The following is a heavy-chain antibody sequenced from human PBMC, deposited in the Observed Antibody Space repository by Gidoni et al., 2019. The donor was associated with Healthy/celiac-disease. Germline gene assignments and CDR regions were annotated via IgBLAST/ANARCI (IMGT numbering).Heavy chain of an antibody. V-gene: IGHV3-21*01. CDR1: GFTFSSYS. CDR2: ISSSSSYI. D-gene: IGHD2-2*01. J-gene: IGHJ6*02. CDR3: ARDLVVVPAAMLRYYYYGMDV. Sequence: EVQLVESGGGLVKPGGSLRLSCAASGFTFSSYSMNCVRQAPGKGLEWVSSISSSSSYIYYADSVKGRFTISRDNAKNSLYLQMNSLRAEDTAVYYCARDLVVVPAAMLRYYYYGMDVWGQGTTVTVSS.